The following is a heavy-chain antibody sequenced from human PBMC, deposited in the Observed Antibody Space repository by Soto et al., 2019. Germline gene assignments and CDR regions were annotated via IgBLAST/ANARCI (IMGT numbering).Heavy chain of an antibody. J-gene: IGHJ4*02. CDR2: ISSGGSTI. CDR1: GFSFSDYG. CDR3: ARDRAAGGY. Sequence: EVQLVESGGGLAQPGGSLRLSCVASGFSFSDYGMNWVRQAPGKGLEWVAYISSGGSTIHYADSVRGRFTVSRDNARISLYLQMNTLSVEDTALYYCARDRAAGGYWGQGTLVTVSS. D-gene: IGHD6-13*01. V-gene: IGHV3-48*03.